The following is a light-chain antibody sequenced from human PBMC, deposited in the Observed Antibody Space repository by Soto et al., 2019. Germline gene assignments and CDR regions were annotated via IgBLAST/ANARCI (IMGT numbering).Light chain of an antibody. Sequence: QSALTQPASVSGSPGQSITISCTGTSSDVGGHNYVSWYQQHPGKAPKLMIYNVSNRPSGVSNRFSGSKSGNTASLTISGLLAEDEADYYCTSYTSSSTYVFGAGTKVTVL. V-gene: IGLV2-14*01. CDR1: SSDVGGHNY. CDR3: TSYTSSSTYV. J-gene: IGLJ1*01. CDR2: NVS.